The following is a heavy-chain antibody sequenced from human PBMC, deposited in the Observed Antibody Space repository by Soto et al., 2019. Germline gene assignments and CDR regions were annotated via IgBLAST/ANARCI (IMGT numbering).Heavy chain of an antibody. CDR1: GFSLSTSGVG. CDR2: IYWDDDK. CDR3: AHRRLTYYDILTGYRDYYFDY. Sequence: SCPTLVNPTQTLTLTRTFSGFSLSTSGVGVGWIRQPPGKALEWLALIYWDDDKRYSPSLKSRLTITKDTSKNQVVLTMTNMDPVDTATYYCAHRRLTYYDILTGYRDYYFDYWGQGTLVTVSS. V-gene: IGHV2-5*02. J-gene: IGHJ4*02. D-gene: IGHD3-9*01.